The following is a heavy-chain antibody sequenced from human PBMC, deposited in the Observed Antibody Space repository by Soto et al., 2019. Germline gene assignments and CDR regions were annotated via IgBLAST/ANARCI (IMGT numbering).Heavy chain of an antibody. CDR1: GYIFIDYG. CDR2: ITAYNGNT. D-gene: IGHD6-6*01. CDR3: ARGSIAARPGGYYYYYGMDV. J-gene: IGHJ6*02. Sequence: ASVKVSCKASGYIFIDYGVSWVRQAPGQGLEWMGWITAYNGNTNYAQNFQGRVSMTADKSTSTAYMELSSLRSEGTAVYYCARGSIAARPGGYYYYYGMDVWGQGTTVTVSS. V-gene: IGHV1-18*01.